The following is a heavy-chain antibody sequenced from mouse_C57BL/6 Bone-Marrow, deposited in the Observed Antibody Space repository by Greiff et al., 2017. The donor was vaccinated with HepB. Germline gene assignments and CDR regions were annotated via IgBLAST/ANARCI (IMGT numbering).Heavy chain of an antibody. J-gene: IGHJ2*01. CDR3: ARYYYGSSYSYYFDY. V-gene: IGHV1-54*01. CDR2: INPGSGGT. Sequence: VQLQQSGAELVRPGTSVKVSCKASGYAFTNYLIEWVKQRPGQGLEWIGVINPGSGGTNYNEKFKGKATLTADKSSSTAYMQLSSLTSEYSAVYFCARYYYGSSYSYYFDYWGQGTTLTVSS. CDR1: GYAFTNYL. D-gene: IGHD1-1*01.